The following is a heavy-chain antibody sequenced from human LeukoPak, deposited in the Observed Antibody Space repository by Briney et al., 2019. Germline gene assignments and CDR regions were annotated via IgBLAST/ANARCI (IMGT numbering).Heavy chain of an antibody. CDR3: ARDVGFCSGGSCGDWFDP. CDR1: GGTFSSYA. CDR2: IIPIFGTA. Sequence: ASVKVSCKASGGTFSSYAVSWVRQAPGQGLEWMGGIIPIFGTANYAQKFQGRVTITTDESTSTAYMELSSLRSEDTAVYYCARDVGFCSGGSCGDWFDPWGQGTLVTVSS. J-gene: IGHJ5*02. D-gene: IGHD2-15*01. V-gene: IGHV1-69*05.